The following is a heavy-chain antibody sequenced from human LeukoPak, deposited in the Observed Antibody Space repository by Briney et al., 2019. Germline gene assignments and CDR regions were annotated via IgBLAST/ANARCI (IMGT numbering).Heavy chain of an antibody. Sequence: GGSLRLSCAASGFTFSSYGMHWVRQAPGKGLEWVAVIWYDGSNKYYADSVKGRFTISRDNSKNTLYLQMNSLRAEDTAVYYCPKGEDGSHTPSFDYWGQGTLVTVSS. D-gene: IGHD6-25*01. CDR1: GFTFSSYG. J-gene: IGHJ4*02. V-gene: IGHV3-33*06. CDR2: IWYDGSNK. CDR3: PKGEDGSHTPSFDY.